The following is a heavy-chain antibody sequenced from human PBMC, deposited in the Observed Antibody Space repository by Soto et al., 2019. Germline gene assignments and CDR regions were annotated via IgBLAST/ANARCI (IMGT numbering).Heavy chain of an antibody. CDR2: IKKDESET. Sequence: LVQSGGGLVPPGESLTVSCAPSQFSFSNYWMNWVRQAPGKALAWVANIKKDESETDYVDSVRGRFTIFRDNAKNLLYLQMRRLRVEDTAGYYCARRHTGDSAVRAVDIWGQGTVVTV. CDR1: QFSFSNYW. D-gene: IGHD2-21*02. J-gene: IGHJ3*02. CDR3: ARRHTGDSAVRAVDI. V-gene: IGHV3-7*03.